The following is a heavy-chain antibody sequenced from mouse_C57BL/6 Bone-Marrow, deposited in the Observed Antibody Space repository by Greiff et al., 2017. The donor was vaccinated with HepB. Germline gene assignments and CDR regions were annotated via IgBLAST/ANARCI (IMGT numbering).Heavy chain of an antibody. V-gene: IGHV1-64*01. CDR1: GYTFTSYW. D-gene: IGHD1-1*01. Sequence: VQLQQPGAELVKPGASVKLSCKASGYTFTSYWMHWVKQSPGQGLEWIGMIHPNSGSTNYNEKFKSTATMTVDKSSSTAYMQLSSLTSEDSAVYYCAREGLHYYGSSQFAYWGQGTLVTVSA. CDR3: AREGLHYYGSSQFAY. J-gene: IGHJ3*01. CDR2: IHPNSGST.